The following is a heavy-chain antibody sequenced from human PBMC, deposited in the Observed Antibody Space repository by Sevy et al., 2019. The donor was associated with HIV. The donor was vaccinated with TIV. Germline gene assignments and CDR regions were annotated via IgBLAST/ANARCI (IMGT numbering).Heavy chain of an antibody. Sequence: GGCLRLSCAASGFTFSDYYMGWVRKAPGKGLEWMANINQDGSQKKYVDSVKGRFTISRDNAKNSVSLQMNSLRVDDTAIYYCARELWPGDYWGQGTLVTVSS. CDR3: ARELWPGDY. D-gene: IGHD2-21*01. CDR2: INQDGSQK. V-gene: IGHV3-7*01. CDR1: GFTFSDYY. J-gene: IGHJ4*02.